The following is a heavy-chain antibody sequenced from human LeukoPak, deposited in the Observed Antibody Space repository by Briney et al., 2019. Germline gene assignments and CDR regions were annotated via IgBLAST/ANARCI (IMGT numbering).Heavy chain of an antibody. Sequence: PGGSLRLSCTASGFTFSDYYMSWIRQAPGKGLEWVSYISGRGDTIYYADSVRGRFTISRDNANNSVSLQMDSLRDEDTAVYYCARLKAGNWGPGSLVTVSS. CDR3: ARLKAGN. CDR2: ISGRGDTI. J-gene: IGHJ4*01. CDR1: GFTFSDYY. V-gene: IGHV3-11*01.